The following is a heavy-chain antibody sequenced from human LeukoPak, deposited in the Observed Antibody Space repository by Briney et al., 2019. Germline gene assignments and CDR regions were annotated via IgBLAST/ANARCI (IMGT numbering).Heavy chain of an antibody. Sequence: GGSLRLSCAASGFTFSSYAMSWVRQAPGKGLEWVSAISGSGGSTCYADSVKGRFTISRDNSKNTLYLQMNSLRAEDTAVYYCARTVVVVAATNGLGDYWGQGTLVTVSS. J-gene: IGHJ4*02. CDR1: GFTFSSYA. V-gene: IGHV3-23*01. CDR3: ARTVVVVAATNGLGDY. CDR2: ISGSGGST. D-gene: IGHD2-15*01.